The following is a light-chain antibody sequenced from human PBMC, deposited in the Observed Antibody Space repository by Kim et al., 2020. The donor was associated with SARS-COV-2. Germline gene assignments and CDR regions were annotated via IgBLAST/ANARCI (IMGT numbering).Light chain of an antibody. V-gene: IGKV1-6*01. J-gene: IGKJ2*01. CDR2: AAS. CDR1: QGIRND. Sequence: SAAVGDRVTITCRASQGIRNDLGWYQQKPGKAPKLLIQAASDLQSVVPSRFSGSGSGTDFTLTISSLQPEDFATYYCLQDYNYPRTFGQGTKLEI. CDR3: LQDYNYPRT.